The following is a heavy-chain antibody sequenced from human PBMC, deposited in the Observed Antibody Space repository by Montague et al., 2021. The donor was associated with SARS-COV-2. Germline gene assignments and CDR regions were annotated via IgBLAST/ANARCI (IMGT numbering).Heavy chain of an antibody. CDR3: TKANTRNYGHSFYYGMDV. CDR1: GFIFDDYT. V-gene: IGHV3-43*01. D-gene: IGHD1-7*01. J-gene: IGHJ6*02. CDR2: ISWDGGTT. Sequence: SLRLSCAASGFIFDDYTMHWVRQAPGKGLEWVSLISWDGGTTYYVDSVKGRFTISRDNSRNSLYLQMKSLRTEDTAIYYCTKANTRNYGHSFYYGMDVWGQGTTVTVSS.